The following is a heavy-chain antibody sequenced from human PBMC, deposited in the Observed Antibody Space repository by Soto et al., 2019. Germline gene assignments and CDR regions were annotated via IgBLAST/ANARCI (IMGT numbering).Heavy chain of an antibody. Sequence: PGGSLRLSCAASGFTFSSYDMHWVRQATGKGLEWVSAIGTAGDTYYPGSVKGRFTISGENAKNSLYLQMNSLRAGDTAVYYCARDGIYSSLDYWGQGTLVTVSS. CDR1: GFTFSSYD. D-gene: IGHD6-19*01. J-gene: IGHJ4*02. V-gene: IGHV3-13*01. CDR3: ARDGIYSSLDY. CDR2: IGTAGDT.